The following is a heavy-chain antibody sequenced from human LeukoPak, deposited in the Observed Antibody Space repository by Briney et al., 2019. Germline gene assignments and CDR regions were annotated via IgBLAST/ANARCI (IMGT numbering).Heavy chain of an antibody. D-gene: IGHD2-2*01. CDR3: ARDGTSTDDY. CDR2: ISGNNDNP. Sequence: VASVRVSCKTSGHTFSNFGINWVRQAPGQGLEWMGWISGNNDNPNYGQKFQGRFTVTTDSSTSTAYMELRNLRFDDTAVYYCARDGTSTDDYWGQGTLVTVSS. J-gene: IGHJ4*02. V-gene: IGHV1-18*01. CDR1: GHTFSNFG.